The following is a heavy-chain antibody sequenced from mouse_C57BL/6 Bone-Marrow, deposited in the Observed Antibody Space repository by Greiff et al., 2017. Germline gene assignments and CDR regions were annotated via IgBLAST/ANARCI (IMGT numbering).Heavy chain of an antibody. Sequence: VQLQQSGAELVRPGASVTLSCKASGYTFTDYEMHWVKQTPVHGLEWIGAIDPETGGTAYNQKFKGKAILTADKSSSTAYMELRSLTSEDSAVYDCMGDYDYDRRSYAMDYWGQGTSVTVSS. CDR2: IDPETGGT. J-gene: IGHJ4*01. CDR1: GYTFTDYE. D-gene: IGHD2-4*01. V-gene: IGHV1-15*01. CDR3: MGDYDYDRRSYAMDY.